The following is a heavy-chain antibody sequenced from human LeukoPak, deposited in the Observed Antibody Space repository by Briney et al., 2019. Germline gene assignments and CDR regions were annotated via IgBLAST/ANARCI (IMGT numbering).Heavy chain of an antibody. J-gene: IGHJ4*02. V-gene: IGHV4-39*07. CDR2: IYYSGNT. Sequence: SSETLSLTCTVSGGSISSSNDYWSWIRQPPVKGLEWIGTIYYSGNTFYNPSLKSRVTISVDTSKNQFSLKLPSVTAADTAVYYCASQYCSGGTCHADYWGQGTLVTVSS. D-gene: IGHD2-15*01. CDR1: GGSISSSNDY. CDR3: ASQYCSGGTCHADY.